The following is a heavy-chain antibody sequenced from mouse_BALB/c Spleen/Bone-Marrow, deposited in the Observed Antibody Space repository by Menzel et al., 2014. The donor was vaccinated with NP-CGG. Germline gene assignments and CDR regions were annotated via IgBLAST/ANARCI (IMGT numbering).Heavy chain of an antibody. Sequence: EVHLVESGGGLVQPGGSLKLSCAASGFTFSSYTMSWVRQTPGKRLEWVAYISNGGGSTYYPDTVKGRFTISRDNAKNTLYLQMSSLKSEDTAMYYCARRGDYYAMDYWGQGTSVTVSS. CDR3: ARRGDYYAMDY. CDR1: GFTFSSYT. V-gene: IGHV5-12-2*01. J-gene: IGHJ4*01. CDR2: ISNGGGST.